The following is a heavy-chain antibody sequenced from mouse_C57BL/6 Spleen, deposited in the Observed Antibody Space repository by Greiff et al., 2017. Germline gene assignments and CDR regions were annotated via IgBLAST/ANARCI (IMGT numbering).Heavy chain of an antibody. CDR1: GYSFTDYH. CDR3: ARSFGSRGGYFDV. D-gene: IGHD1-1*01. J-gene: IGHJ1*03. V-gene: IGHV1-39*01. Sequence: VHVKQSGPELVKPGASVKISCKASGYSFTDYHMNWVKQSNGKSLEWIGVINPNYGTTSYNQKFKGKATLTVDQSSSTAYMPLNSLTSEDSAVYYCARSFGSRGGYFDVWGTGTTVTVSS. CDR2: INPNYGTT.